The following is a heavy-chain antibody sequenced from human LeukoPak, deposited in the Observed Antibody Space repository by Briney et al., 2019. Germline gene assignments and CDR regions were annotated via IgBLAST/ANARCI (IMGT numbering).Heavy chain of an antibody. J-gene: IGHJ4*02. CDR1: GFTFSTYF. CDR2: INPDGDEE. Sequence: GGSLRPFREISGFTFSTYFLGWVRRAPGKGVEGVGDINPDGDEEYCVDSVRCRFTISRDKDKNSLYLQMNSLRAEDTAVYYCAKWRWRQSEFEDWGRGSLVFVSS. V-gene: IGHV3-7*01. D-gene: IGHD5-24*01. CDR3: AKWRWRQSEFED.